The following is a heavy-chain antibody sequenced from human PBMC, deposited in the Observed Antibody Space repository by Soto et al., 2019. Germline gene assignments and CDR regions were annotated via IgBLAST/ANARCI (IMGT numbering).Heavy chain of an antibody. CDR1: GFTFSDYY. CDR3: AREAVGIQLWN. J-gene: IGHJ4*02. CDR2: ISRSTTDT. D-gene: IGHD6-19*01. Sequence: PGGSLRLSCAASGFTFSDYYMTWMRQAPGKGLEWVSSISRSTTDTHYADSVKGRFTISRDNAEDSLYLQMSSLRPEDTAVYYCAREAVGIQLWNWGQGTLVTVSS. V-gene: IGHV3-11*06.